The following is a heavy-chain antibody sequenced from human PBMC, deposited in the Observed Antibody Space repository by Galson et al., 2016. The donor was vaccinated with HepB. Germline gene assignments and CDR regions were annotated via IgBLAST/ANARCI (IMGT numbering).Heavy chain of an antibody. CDR1: GASISGYY. Sequence: TLSLTCTVSGASISGYYWSWIRQPPGKGLEWIGYFHYSGITNNNPSLKGRVTISTDTSKNQLSLKLSSVTAADTAVYYCVRIQSGAHGWFEPWGQGTLVTVSS. V-gene: IGHV4-59*01. CDR2: FHYSGIT. J-gene: IGHJ5*02. D-gene: IGHD3-16*01. CDR3: VRIQSGAHGWFEP.